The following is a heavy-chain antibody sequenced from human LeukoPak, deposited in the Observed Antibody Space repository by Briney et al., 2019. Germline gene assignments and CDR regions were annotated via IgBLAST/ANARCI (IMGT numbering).Heavy chain of an antibody. CDR3: ARRGSGSPYFFDY. D-gene: IGHD3-10*01. Sequence: PGGSLRLSCAASGFTFSIYAMGWVRQAPGKGLEWVSTASSSGGDTYYADSVKGRFTISRDNSKNTLFLQMNSLRADDTAVYSCARRGSGSPYFFDYWGQGSLVTVSS. CDR1: GFTFSIYA. V-gene: IGHV3-23*01. CDR2: ASSSGGDT. J-gene: IGHJ4*02.